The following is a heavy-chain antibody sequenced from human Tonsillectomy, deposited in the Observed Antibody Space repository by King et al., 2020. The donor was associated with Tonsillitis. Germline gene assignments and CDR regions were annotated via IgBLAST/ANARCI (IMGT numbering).Heavy chain of an antibody. CDR2: IYYTGST. CDR1: GGSISSYY. CDR3: ARLGTITMVRGVIMSLGAFDI. Sequence: VQLQESGPGLVTPSETLSLTCTVSGGSISSYYWSWIRQPPGKGLEWIGYIYYTGSTNYNPSLKSRVTISVDTSKNQFSLKLSSVTAADTAVYYCARLGTITMVRGVIMSLGAFDIWGQGTMVTVSS. V-gene: IGHV4-59*08. D-gene: IGHD3-10*01. J-gene: IGHJ3*02.